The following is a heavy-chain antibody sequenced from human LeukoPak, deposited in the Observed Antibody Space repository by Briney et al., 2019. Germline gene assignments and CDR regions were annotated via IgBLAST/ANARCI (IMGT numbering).Heavy chain of an antibody. V-gene: IGHV3-23*01. CDR3: AKDRSGSGYFDY. Sequence: GGSLRLSCAASGFTFSSHAMSWVRQAPGRGLEWVSRISSGGGTTDYTDTVKGRFTISRDTSKNTLYLQMNSLRAEDTAVYYCAKDRSGSGYFDYWGQGTLVTVSS. CDR1: GFTFSSHA. D-gene: IGHD3-10*01. CDR2: ISSGGGTT. J-gene: IGHJ4*02.